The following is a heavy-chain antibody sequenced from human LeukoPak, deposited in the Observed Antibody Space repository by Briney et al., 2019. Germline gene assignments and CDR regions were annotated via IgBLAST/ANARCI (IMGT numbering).Heavy chain of an antibody. D-gene: IGHD4-17*01. J-gene: IGHJ4*02. V-gene: IGHV1-69*06. CDR3: ATRPRYTPRLHLYYGDYAKVY. Sequence: ASVKVSCKASGGTFSSYAISWVRQAPGQGLEWMGGIIPIFGTANYAQKFQGRVTMTEDTSTDTAYMELSSLRSEDTAVYYCATRPRYTPRLHLYYGDYAKVYWGQGTLVTVSS. CDR1: GGTFSSYA. CDR2: IIPIFGTA.